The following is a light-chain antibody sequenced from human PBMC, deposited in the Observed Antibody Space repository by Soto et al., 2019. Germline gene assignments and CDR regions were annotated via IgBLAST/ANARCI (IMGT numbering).Light chain of an antibody. V-gene: IGLV2-8*01. CDR2: GVT. J-gene: IGLJ1*01. CDR3: SSYIMRSTLRG. CDR1: SSDVGTYDY. Sequence: QSALTQPPSESGSPGQSVTFSCTGTSSDVGTYDYVSWYQQYPGKAPKLLIYGVTRRPSGVTDRFSGSKSGNTAALTVAGVQAEDEAYYYCSSYIMRSTLRGFGTGTKVTVL.